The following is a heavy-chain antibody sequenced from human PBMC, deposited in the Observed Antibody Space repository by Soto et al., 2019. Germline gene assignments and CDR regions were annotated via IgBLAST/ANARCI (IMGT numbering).Heavy chain of an antibody. V-gene: IGHV3-23*01. J-gene: IGHJ4*02. CDR2: ISGSGGST. Sequence: GGSLRLSCAASGFTFSSYAMSWVRQAPGKGLEWVSAISGSGGSTCYADSVKGRFPISRDNSKNTLYLQMNSLRAEDTAVYYCAKETSGYSYGYVFDYWGQGTLVTVSS. CDR3: AKETSGYSYGYVFDY. D-gene: IGHD5-18*01. CDR1: GFTFSSYA.